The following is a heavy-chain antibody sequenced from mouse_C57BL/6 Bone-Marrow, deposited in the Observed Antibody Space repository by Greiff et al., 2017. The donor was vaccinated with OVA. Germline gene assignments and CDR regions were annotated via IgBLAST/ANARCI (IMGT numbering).Heavy chain of an antibody. CDR3: AENVYYGYSAWFAC. D-gene: IGHD2-2*01. V-gene: IGHV2-5*01. CDR2: IWRGGST. CDR1: GFSLTSYG. Sequence: VQLQQSGPGLVQPSQSLSITCTVSGFSLTSYGVHWVRQSPGKGLEWLGVIWRGGSTDYNAAFMSRLSITKDNSKSQVFCKMNSLQADDTAIYYCAENVYYGYSAWFACWGRVSLVTVSA. J-gene: IGHJ3*01.